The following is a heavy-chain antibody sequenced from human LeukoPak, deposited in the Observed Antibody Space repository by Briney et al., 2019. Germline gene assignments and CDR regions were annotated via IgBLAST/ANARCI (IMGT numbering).Heavy chain of an antibody. J-gene: IGHJ4*02. D-gene: IGHD5-12*01. CDR1: GFSFSGDY. CDR3: ARGSYD. CDR2: IYGGINT. V-gene: IGHV3-53*01. Sequence: GGSLRLSCAASGFSFSGDYMNWVRQAPGQGLEWVSVIYGGINTYYADSVKGRFTISRDNSKNTVYLQMNSLRVDDTAVYYCARGSYDWGQGTLVTVSS.